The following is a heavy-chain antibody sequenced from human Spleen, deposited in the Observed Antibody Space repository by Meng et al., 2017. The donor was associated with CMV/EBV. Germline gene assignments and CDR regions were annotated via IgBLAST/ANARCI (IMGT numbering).Heavy chain of an antibody. D-gene: IGHD2-15*01. CDR1: FTFNGYW. Sequence: FTFNGYWMGWVRQAPGKGLEWAATINQDGSEKYYVDSVKGRFTISRDDAKTSLYLQMNSLRAEDTAVYYCARGYCSGGKCFAGAFDYWGQGSLVTVSS. CDR2: INQDGSEK. CDR3: ARGYCSGGKCFAGAFDY. V-gene: IGHV3-7*01. J-gene: IGHJ4*02.